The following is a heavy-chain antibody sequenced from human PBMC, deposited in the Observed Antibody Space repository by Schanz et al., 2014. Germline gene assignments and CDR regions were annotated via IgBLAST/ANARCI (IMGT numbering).Heavy chain of an antibody. Sequence: QVQLVQSGAEVKKPGASVKVSCKASGYTFTGHHMHWVRQAPGQGLEWMGWITKSGDRNYAQKFQGRVTMTRDTSISTAYMELSRLTSDDTAIYYCARDYRFLEWSLLDYWGQGTLVTVSS. CDR2: ITKSGDR. D-gene: IGHD3-3*01. J-gene: IGHJ4*02. V-gene: IGHV1-2*02. CDR3: ARDYRFLEWSLLDY. CDR1: GYTFTGHH.